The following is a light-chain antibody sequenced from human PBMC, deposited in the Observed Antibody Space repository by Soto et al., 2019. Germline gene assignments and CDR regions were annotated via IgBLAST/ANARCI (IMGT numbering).Light chain of an antibody. J-gene: IGKJ4*01. CDR2: SAS. V-gene: IGKV1-17*03. Sequence: IQMTQSPSAMSASVGDRVTITCRASQGISNDLAWFQQKPGGVPKRLIYSASTLQSGVPSRFSGRASGTVFTLTITRLQPEDFATYYCLQHNSYPLTFGGGTKVQI. CDR3: LQHNSYPLT. CDR1: QGISND.